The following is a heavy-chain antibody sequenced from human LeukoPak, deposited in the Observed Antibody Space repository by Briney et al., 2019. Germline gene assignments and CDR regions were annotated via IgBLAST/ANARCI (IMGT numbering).Heavy chain of an antibody. CDR3: AKDQRSYSSSSLQLGYFDY. CDR2: ISGSGGST. Sequence: SGGSLRLSCAASGFTFSSYAMSWVRQAPGKGLEWVSAISGSGGSTYYADSVKGRFTISRDNSKNTLYLQMNSLRAEDTAVYYCAKDQRSYSSSSLQLGYFDYWGQGTLVTVSS. D-gene: IGHD6-6*01. J-gene: IGHJ4*02. CDR1: GFTFSSYA. V-gene: IGHV3-23*01.